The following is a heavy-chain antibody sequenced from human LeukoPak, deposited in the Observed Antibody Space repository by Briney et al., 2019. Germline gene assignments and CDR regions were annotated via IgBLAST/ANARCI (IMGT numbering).Heavy chain of an antibody. V-gene: IGHV3-23*01. Sequence: GGSLRLSCAASGFTFSSYAMSWVRQAPGKGLEWVSAISGSGGSTYYADSAKGRFAISRDNSKNTLYLQMNSLRAEDTAVYYCARMAGITMVRGESDVYGMDVWGQGTTVTVSS. CDR2: ISGSGGST. J-gene: IGHJ6*02. CDR3: ARMAGITMVRGESDVYGMDV. CDR1: GFTFSSYA. D-gene: IGHD3-10*01.